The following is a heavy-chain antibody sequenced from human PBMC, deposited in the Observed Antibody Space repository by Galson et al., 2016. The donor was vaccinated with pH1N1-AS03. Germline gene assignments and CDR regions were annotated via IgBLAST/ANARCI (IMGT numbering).Heavy chain of an antibody. CDR2: INTGSGNA. J-gene: IGHJ5*02. D-gene: IGHD2/OR15-2a*01. Sequence: SVKVSCKASGYSFTSYAIHWVRQAPGQRLEWMGRINTGSGNARYSQKFHDRVTPTRDTSATTVYMELSSLTSEDTSLYYCARAPNFRLTHGFVDNGFDPWGQGTLVTVSS. CDR3: ARAPNFRLTHGFVDNGFDP. CDR1: GYSFTSYA. V-gene: IGHV1-3*04.